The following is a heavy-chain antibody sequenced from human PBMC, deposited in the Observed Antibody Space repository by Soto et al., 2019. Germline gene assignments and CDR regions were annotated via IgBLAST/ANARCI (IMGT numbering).Heavy chain of an antibody. V-gene: IGHV3-48*02. D-gene: IGHD3-10*01. Sequence: EVELVESGGGFIQPGGSLRLSCAASGFSFNIYSMNWVRQAPGKGLEWVSYISGSSRTIFYADSVRGRFTISRDNANNSLYLEMNSLRDEDTALYYCGRGSSWRRGPFDFWGQGTLVTVSS. J-gene: IGHJ4*02. CDR2: ISGSSRTI. CDR1: GFSFNIYS. CDR3: GRGSSWRRGPFDF.